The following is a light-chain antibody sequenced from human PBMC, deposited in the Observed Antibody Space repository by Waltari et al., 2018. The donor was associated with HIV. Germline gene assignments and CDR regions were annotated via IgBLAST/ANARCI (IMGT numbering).Light chain of an antibody. CDR1: HGISNY. J-gene: IGKJ1*01. Sequence: DIQLTQSPTLLPASVGDRVTIACRANHGISNYLAWYQQKPGKAPQLLIYIASTLQSGVPSRFSGSGFGTEFTLTISSLQPEDFATYYCQQSYSSPWTFGRGTKVEI. V-gene: IGKV1-9*01. CDR2: IAS. CDR3: QQSYSSPWT.